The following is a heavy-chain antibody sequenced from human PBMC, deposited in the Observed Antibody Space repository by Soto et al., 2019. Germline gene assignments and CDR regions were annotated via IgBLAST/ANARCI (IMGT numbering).Heavy chain of an antibody. D-gene: IGHD3-10*01. Sequence: SVKVSCKASGGIFSSYTISWVRQAPGQGLEWMGRIIPILGIANYAQKFQGRVTITADKSTSTAYMELSSLRSEDTAVYYCASPVPVRGVIVTVFDIRGQRSSVTVSS. CDR2: IIPILGIA. CDR1: GGIFSSYT. CDR3: ASPVPVRGVIVTVFDI. V-gene: IGHV1-69*02. J-gene: IGHJ3*02.